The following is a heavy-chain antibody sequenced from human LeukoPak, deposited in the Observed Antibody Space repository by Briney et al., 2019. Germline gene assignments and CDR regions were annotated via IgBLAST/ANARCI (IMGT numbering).Heavy chain of an antibody. V-gene: IGHV3-9*01. CDR3: AKDIGEGAVAASDYYYGMDV. CDR2: ISWNSSSI. CDR1: GFTFDDYA. D-gene: IGHD6-19*01. Sequence: GGSLRLSCAASGFTFDDYAMHWVRQAPGKGLEWVSGISWNSSSIDYADSVKGRFTISRDNAKNSLYLQMNSLRAEDTALYYCAKDIGEGAVAASDYYYGMDVWGQGTTVTVSS. J-gene: IGHJ6*02.